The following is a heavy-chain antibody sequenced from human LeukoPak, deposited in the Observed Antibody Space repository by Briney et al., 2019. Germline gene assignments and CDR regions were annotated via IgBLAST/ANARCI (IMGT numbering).Heavy chain of an antibody. V-gene: IGHV4-38-2*02. CDR1: GYSISSGYY. CDR2: IYHSGSA. Sequence: SETLSLTCTVSGYSISSGYYWGWIRQPPGKGLEWIGSIYHSGSAYYNPSLKSRVTISVDTSRNQFSLKLSSVTAADTAVYYCARMVRGVNFDYWGQGTLVTVSS. J-gene: IGHJ4*02. D-gene: IGHD3-10*01. CDR3: ARMVRGVNFDY.